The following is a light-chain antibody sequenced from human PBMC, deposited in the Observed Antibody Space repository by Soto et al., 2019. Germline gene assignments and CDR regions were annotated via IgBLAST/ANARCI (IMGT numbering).Light chain of an antibody. CDR2: GLS. Sequence: EIVLTQSPGTMSLSLVQRATLSCRASQSVNSNYLAWHQQKPGQAPRLLIYGLSSRATGIPDRFSGSGSGTDFTLTISRLQTEDFGVYYCQQYNNWPPTWTFGQGTKVDIK. CDR3: QQYNNWPPTWT. CDR1: QSVNSNY. V-gene: IGKV3-20*01. J-gene: IGKJ1*01.